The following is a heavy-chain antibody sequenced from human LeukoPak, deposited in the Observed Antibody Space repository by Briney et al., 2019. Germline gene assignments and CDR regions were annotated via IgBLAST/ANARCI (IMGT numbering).Heavy chain of an antibody. CDR3: VRGGAVAGRFEA. V-gene: IGHV3-7*01. CDR1: GFPFNSQT. Sequence: GGYLRLSCAASGFPFNSQTMSWVRQAPGKGLEWVAKMKEDGSDVKYVDSVRGRFTISRDNATDSLFLEMNSLRDDDTAVYYCVRGGAVAGRFEAWGQGTQVTVSS. D-gene: IGHD6-19*01. CDR2: MKEDGSDV. J-gene: IGHJ5*02.